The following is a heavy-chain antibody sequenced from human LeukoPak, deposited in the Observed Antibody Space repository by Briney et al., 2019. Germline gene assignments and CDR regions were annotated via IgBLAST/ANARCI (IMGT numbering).Heavy chain of an antibody. Sequence: GGSLRLSCAASGFTFSSYAMSWVRQAPGKGLEWVSAISGSGGSTYYADSVKGRFTISRDNPKNTLYLQMNSLRAEDTAVYYCAKDAIVLMAYSTAFDYWGQGTLVTVSS. J-gene: IGHJ4*02. V-gene: IGHV3-23*01. D-gene: IGHD2-8*01. CDR2: ISGSGGST. CDR1: GFTFSSYA. CDR3: AKDAIVLMAYSTAFDY.